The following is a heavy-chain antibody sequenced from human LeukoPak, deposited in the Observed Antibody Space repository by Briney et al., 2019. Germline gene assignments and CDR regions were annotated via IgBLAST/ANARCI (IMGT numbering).Heavy chain of an antibody. CDR2: IFASGRT. CDR1: GDSVSSYY. CDR3: AREGIFRSSDWFFDK. J-gene: IGHJ4*02. V-gene: IGHV4-4*07. Sequence: SETLSLTCTVSGDSVSSYYWSWIRQPAGKGLEWIGRIFASGRTNHNPSLKSRVTMSVDMSKNQVSLDLTSVTAADTAVYYCAREGIFRSSDWFFDKWGQGTLVTVSS. D-gene: IGHD3-9*01.